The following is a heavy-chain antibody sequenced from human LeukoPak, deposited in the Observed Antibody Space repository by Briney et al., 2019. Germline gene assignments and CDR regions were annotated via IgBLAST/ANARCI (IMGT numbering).Heavy chain of an antibody. D-gene: IGHD4-17*01. CDR2: IYTSGST. J-gene: IGHJ6*03. Sequence: PSETLSLTCTVSGGSISSYYWSWIRQPAGKGLEWIGRIYTSGSTNYNPSLKSRVTISVDTSKNQFSLKLSSVTAADTAVYYCARGYGDYAYYYMDVWGKGTTVTVSS. CDR1: GGSISSYY. V-gene: IGHV4-4*07. CDR3: ARGYGDYAYYYMDV.